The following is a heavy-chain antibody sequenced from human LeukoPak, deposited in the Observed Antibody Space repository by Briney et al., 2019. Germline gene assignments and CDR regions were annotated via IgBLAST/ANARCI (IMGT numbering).Heavy chain of an antibody. V-gene: IGHV3-23*01. CDR3: AKGQSGSGYDYYYYYYGMDV. Sequence: GGSLRLSCAASGFTFSSYAMSWVRQAPGKGLEWVSAISGSGGSTYYADSVKGRFTISRDNSKNTLYLQMNSLRAEDTAVYYCAKGQSGSGYDYYYYYYGMDVWGQGTTVTVSS. J-gene: IGHJ6*02. CDR2: ISGSGGST. D-gene: IGHD5-12*01. CDR1: GFTFSSYA.